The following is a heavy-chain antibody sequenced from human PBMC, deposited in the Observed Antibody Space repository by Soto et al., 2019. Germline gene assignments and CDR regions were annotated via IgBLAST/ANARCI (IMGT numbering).Heavy chain of an antibody. V-gene: IGHV4-31*03. D-gene: IGHD1-26*01. Sequence: PSETLSLTCTVSGGSISSGGYYWSWIRQQPGKGLEWIGYIYYSGSTYYNQSLKSRVTISVDTSKNQFSLKLSSVTAADTAVYYCARGEQTNHYSGSYFWWFDPWGQGTLVTVSS. J-gene: IGHJ5*02. CDR3: ARGEQTNHYSGSYFWWFDP. CDR1: GGSISSGGYY. CDR2: IYYSGST.